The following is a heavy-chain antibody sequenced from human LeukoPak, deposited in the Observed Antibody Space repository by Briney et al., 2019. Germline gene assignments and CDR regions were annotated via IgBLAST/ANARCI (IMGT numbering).Heavy chain of an antibody. D-gene: IGHD3-22*01. V-gene: IGHV4-38-2*02. CDR1: GYSISIDYY. J-gene: IGHJ4*02. CDR3: ARGGTGYYDSSYYYPY. Sequence: SETLSLICNVSGYSISIDYYWGWIRQPPGKGLEWIGSIHQIGSTYYNPSLKSRVSILMGKSKNQFSLRLNSVTAADTAVYYCARGGTGYYDSSYYYPYWGQGTLVTVSS. CDR2: IHQIGST.